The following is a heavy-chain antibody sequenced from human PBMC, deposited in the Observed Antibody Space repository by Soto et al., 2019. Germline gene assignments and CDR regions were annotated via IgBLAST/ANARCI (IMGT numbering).Heavy chain of an antibody. CDR3: ARQAIFGVIIIAFDI. CDR2: IDPSDSYT. D-gene: IGHD3-3*01. CDR1: GYSFSSYW. J-gene: IGHJ3*02. V-gene: IGHV5-10-1*01. Sequence: PGESLKISCKGSGYSFSSYWITWVRQMPGKGLEWMGRIDPSDSYTNYSPSFQGHVTISADKSLSTAYLQWSSLKASDTAMYYCARQAIFGVIIIAFDIWGQGTMVTVSS.